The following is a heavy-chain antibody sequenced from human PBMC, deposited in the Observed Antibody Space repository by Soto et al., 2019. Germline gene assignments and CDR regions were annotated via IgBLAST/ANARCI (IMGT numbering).Heavy chain of an antibody. CDR1: GGSLSGYY. CDR2: INHGGSA. Sequence: PSETLSLTCAVYGGSLSGYYLSWIRQTPGKRLEWVGDINHGGSANYNPSLKSRVTFSLDPSKNQFSMKLSSVIAADTAVYYWARYSSSWSKYVQHWGRGTLVTVSS. CDR3: ARYSSSWSKYVQH. J-gene: IGHJ1*01. V-gene: IGHV4-34*01. D-gene: IGHD6-13*01.